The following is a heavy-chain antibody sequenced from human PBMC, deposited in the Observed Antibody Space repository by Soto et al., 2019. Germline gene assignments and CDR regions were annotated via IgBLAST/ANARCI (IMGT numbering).Heavy chain of an antibody. J-gene: IGHJ6*02. D-gene: IGHD2-8*01. CDR3: TGITWCSGMDV. CDR1: GDSDSSSSPP. Sequence: SQTLARTPGVSGDSDSSSSPPWNLTTQSPARALXWLRKTYNTSKWHNDYALSVKSRITINPDKSKNQFSLQLYSVTHEDTALYYCTGITWCSGMDVWGQGTPVTVSS. V-gene: IGHV6-1*01. CDR2: TYNTSKWHN.